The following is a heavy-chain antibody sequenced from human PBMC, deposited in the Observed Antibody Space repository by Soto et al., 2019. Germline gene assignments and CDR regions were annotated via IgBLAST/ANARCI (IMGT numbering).Heavy chain of an antibody. V-gene: IGHV4-38-2*02. CDR1: GYSISSGYY. CDR2: IYHSGST. D-gene: IGHD6-19*01. J-gene: IGHJ6*02. CDR3: ARDRGSGSGWYSDYYYGMDV. Sequence: SETLSLTCAVSGYSISSGYYWGWIRQPPGKGLEWIGSIYHSGSTYYNPSLKSRVTISVDTSKNQFSLKLSSVTAADTAVYYCARDRGSGSGWYSDYYYGMDVWGQGTTVT.